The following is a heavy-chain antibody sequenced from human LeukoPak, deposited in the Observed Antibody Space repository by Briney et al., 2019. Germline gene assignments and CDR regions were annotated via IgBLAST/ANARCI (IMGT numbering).Heavy chain of an antibody. J-gene: IGHJ3*02. V-gene: IGHV1-46*01. CDR2: INPSGGST. Sequence: GASVKVSCKASAYTFTSYYMHWVRQAPGQGLEWMGIINPSGGSTSYAQKFQGRVTMTRDMSTSTVYMELSSLRSEDTAVYYCARDRIGDYGGNPDAFDIWGQGTMVTVSS. CDR3: ARDRIGDYGGNPDAFDI. D-gene: IGHD4-23*01. CDR1: AYTFTSYY.